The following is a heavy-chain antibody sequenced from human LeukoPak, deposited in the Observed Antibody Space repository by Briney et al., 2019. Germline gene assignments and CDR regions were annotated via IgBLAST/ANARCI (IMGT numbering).Heavy chain of an antibody. CDR1: GFTFSSYG. CDR3: AKDHYSSGWVYYYGMDV. V-gene: IGHV3-30*18. Sequence: GGSQRLSCAASGFTFSSYGMHWVRQAPGKGLEWVAVISYDGSNKYYADSVKGRFTISRDNSKNTLYLQMNSLRAEDTAVYYCAKDHYSSGWVYYYGMDVWGQGTTVTVSS. CDR2: ISYDGSNK. J-gene: IGHJ6*02. D-gene: IGHD6-19*01.